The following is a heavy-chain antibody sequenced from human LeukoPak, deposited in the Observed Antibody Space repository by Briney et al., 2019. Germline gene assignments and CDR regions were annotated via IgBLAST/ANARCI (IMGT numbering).Heavy chain of an antibody. CDR2: ISSNSDTI. J-gene: IGHJ4*02. CDR3: LTSSFDH. Sequence: PGGSLRLSCAASGFSFYDYAIHWVRQAPGKGPEWVSSISSNSDTIAYAEPVKGRFTVSRDNTINSLYLQMDSLRVEDTALYYCLTSSFDHWGQGTLVTVSS. V-gene: IGHV3-9*01. CDR1: GFSFYDYA.